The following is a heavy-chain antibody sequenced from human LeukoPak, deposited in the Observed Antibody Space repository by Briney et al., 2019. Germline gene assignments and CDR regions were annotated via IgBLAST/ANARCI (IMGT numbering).Heavy chain of an antibody. CDR3: ARSLISWHFDL. D-gene: IGHD3-3*02. CDR2: ISGNGGST. CDR1: GFTFSSYA. Sequence: GGSLRLSCAASGFTFSSYAMSWVRQAPGKGLEWVSSISGNGGSTYYADSVKGRFTISRDNSKNTLYLQMNSLRADDTAVYYCARSLISWHFDLWGRGTLVTVSS. V-gene: IGHV3-23*01. J-gene: IGHJ2*01.